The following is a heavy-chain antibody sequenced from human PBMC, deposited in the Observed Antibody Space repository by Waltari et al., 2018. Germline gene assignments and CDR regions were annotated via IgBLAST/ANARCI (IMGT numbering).Heavy chain of an antibody. V-gene: IGHV1-24*01. Sequence: QVQLVQSGAEVKKPGASVKVSCKVSGYPLTELSMHWVRQAPGKGLEWMGGFDPEDGETIYAQKFQGRVTMTEDTSTDTAYMELSSLRSEDTAVYYCATPSEMATIENDPHDAFDIWGQGTMVTVSS. D-gene: IGHD5-12*01. J-gene: IGHJ3*02. CDR1: GYPLTELS. CDR3: ATPSEMATIENDPHDAFDI. CDR2: FDPEDGET.